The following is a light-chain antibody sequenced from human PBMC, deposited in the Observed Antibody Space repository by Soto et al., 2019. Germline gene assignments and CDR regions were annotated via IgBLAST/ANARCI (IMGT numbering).Light chain of an antibody. J-gene: IGKJ3*01. CDR1: QSVLYSSNNKNY. CDR2: WAS. CDR3: QQYYSTPFT. V-gene: IGKV4-1*01. Sequence: DIVMTQSPDSLAVSLGERATINCKSSQSVLYSSNNKNYLAWYQQKPGQPPKLIIYWASTRESGVPDRFSGSGSGTDFTLTISRLQAEVVAVYYCQQYYSTPFTFGPGTKVDIK.